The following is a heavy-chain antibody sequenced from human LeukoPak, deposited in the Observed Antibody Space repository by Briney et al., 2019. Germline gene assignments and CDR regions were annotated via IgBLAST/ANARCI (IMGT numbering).Heavy chain of an antibody. Sequence: GGSLRLSCAASGFTFSSYAMSWVRQSPGKGLEWVSAISGIGGSTYYADSVKGRFTISRDNSKNKLYLQMNSLRAEDTAVYYCAKRRGELSPDSWGQGTLVTVSS. CDR2: ISGIGGST. CDR1: GFTFSSYA. J-gene: IGHJ4*02. V-gene: IGHV3-23*01. CDR3: AKRRGELSPDS. D-gene: IGHD3-16*02.